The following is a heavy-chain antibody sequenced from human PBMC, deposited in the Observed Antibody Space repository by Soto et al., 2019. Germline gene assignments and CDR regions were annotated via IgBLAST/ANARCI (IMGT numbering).Heavy chain of an antibody. V-gene: IGHV1-3*01. CDR3: ARAISGYVT. Sequence: QVHLVQSGAEVKNPGASVRVSCKASGITYSTYAIHWVRQAPGQGLEWMGWINAGEGYTRYSQDCQGRVTLTTVTSASTTYMDLSKLTFEDTGVYYCARAISGYVTWGQGTQVTVSS. D-gene: IGHD6-25*01. J-gene: IGHJ5*02. CDR1: GITYSTYA. CDR2: INAGEGYT.